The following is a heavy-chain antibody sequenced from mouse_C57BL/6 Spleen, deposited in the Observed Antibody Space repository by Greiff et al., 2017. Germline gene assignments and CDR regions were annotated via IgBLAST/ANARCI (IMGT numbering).Heavy chain of an antibody. CDR1: GFTFSSYA. J-gene: IGHJ2*01. D-gene: IGHD3-2*02. Sequence: EVKLVESGEGLVKPGGSLKLSCAASGFTFSSYAMSWVRQTPEKGLEWVAYISSGGDYIYYADTVKGRFTISRDNARNTLYLQMSSLKSEDTAMYYCTRVTAQATSDYWGQGTTLTVSS. V-gene: IGHV5-9-1*02. CDR3: TRVTAQATSDY. CDR2: ISSGGDYI.